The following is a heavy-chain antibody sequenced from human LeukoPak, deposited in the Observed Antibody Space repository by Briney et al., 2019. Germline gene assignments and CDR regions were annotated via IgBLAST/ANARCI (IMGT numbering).Heavy chain of an antibody. CDR1: GGSFSGYY. V-gene: IGHV4-34*01. J-gene: IGHJ6*02. Sequence: SETLSLTCAVYGGSFSGYYWSWIRQPPGKGLEWIGEINHSGSTNYNPSLKSRVTISVDTSKNQFSLKLSSVTAADTAVYNCARGRGGRSNYYYYGMDVWGQGTTVTVSS. D-gene: IGHD1-26*01. CDR2: INHSGST. CDR3: ARGRGGRSNYYYYGMDV.